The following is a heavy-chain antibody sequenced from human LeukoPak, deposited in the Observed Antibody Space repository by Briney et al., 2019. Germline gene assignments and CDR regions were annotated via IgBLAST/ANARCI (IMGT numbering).Heavy chain of an antibody. D-gene: IGHD5-12*01. CDR2: ISYDGSNK. CDR3: ARDGGYSGYDLNDY. J-gene: IGHJ4*02. Sequence: PGRSLRLSCAASGFTFSSYAMHWVRQAPGKGLDWVAGISYDGSNKYYADSVKGRFTISRDNSKNTLYLQMNSLRAEDTAVYYCARDGGYSGYDLNDYWGQGTLVTVSS. CDR1: GFTFSSYA. V-gene: IGHV3-30-3*01.